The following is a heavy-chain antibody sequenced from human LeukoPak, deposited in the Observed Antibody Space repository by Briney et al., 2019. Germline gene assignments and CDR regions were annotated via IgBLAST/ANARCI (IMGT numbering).Heavy chain of an antibody. V-gene: IGHV4-34*01. CDR1: GGSISGYY. Sequence: SETLSLTCTVSGGSISGYYWSWIRQPPGKGLEWIGEINHSGSTNYNPSLKSRVTISVDTSKNQFSLKLSSVTAADTAVYYCARHHYDFWSGYPWRASPLFDYWGQGTLVTVSS. J-gene: IGHJ4*02. D-gene: IGHD3-3*01. CDR2: INHSGST. CDR3: ARHHYDFWSGYPWRASPLFDY.